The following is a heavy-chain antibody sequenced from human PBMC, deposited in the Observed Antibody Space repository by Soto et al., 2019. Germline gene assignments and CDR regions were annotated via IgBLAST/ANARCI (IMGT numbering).Heavy chain of an antibody. CDR2: ISYDGSNK. J-gene: IGHJ3*02. Sequence: QVQLVESGGGVVQPGRSLRLSCAASGFTFSSYAMHWVRQAPGKGLEWVAVISYDGSNKYYADSVKGRFTISRDNSKNXXYLQMNSLRAEDTAVYYCATHIAAAGPMAPDAFDIWGQGTMVTVSS. CDR1: GFTFSSYA. V-gene: IGHV3-30-3*01. CDR3: ATHIAAAGPMAPDAFDI. D-gene: IGHD6-13*01.